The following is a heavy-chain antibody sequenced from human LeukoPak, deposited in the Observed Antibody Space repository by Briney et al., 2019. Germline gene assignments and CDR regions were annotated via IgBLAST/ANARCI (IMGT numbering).Heavy chain of an antibody. D-gene: IGHD3/OR15-3a*01. CDR2: IYHSGST. Sequence: SETLSLTCTVSGYSISSGYYWGWIRQPPGKGLEWIGSIYHSGSTYYNPSLKSRVTISVDTSKNQFSLKLSSVTAADTAVYYCARDPDVDSNWFDPWGQGTLVIVSS. CDR1: GYSISSGYY. CDR3: ARDPDVDSNWFDP. V-gene: IGHV4-38-2*02. J-gene: IGHJ5*02.